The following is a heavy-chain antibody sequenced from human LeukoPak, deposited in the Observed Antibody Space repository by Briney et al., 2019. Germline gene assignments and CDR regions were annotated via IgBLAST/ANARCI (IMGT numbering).Heavy chain of an antibody. V-gene: IGHV3-66*01. CDR1: GFTVSSNY. Sequence: PGGSLRLSCAASGFTVSSNYMSWVRQAPGKGLEWVSVIYSGGSTYYADSVKGRFTISRDNAKNSLYLQMNSLRAEDTAVYYCARDPRGYSSGPTWFDPWGQGTLVTVSS. CDR2: IYSGGST. D-gene: IGHD6-19*01. CDR3: ARDPRGYSSGPTWFDP. J-gene: IGHJ5*02.